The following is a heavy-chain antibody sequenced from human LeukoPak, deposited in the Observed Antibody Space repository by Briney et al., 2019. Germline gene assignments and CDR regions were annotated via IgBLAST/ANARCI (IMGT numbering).Heavy chain of an antibody. Sequence: SETLSLTCTVSGGSISGTYYWSWIRQPPGKGLEWIGYIYYTGTTDSNPSLKSRVTISLDTSKNQFSLNLSSVTAADTAVYYCARVVRGNYFDYWGQGTLVTVSS. CDR3: ARVVRGNYFDY. CDR2: IYYTGTT. V-gene: IGHV4-59*08. J-gene: IGHJ4*02. D-gene: IGHD2-2*01. CDR1: GGSISGTYY.